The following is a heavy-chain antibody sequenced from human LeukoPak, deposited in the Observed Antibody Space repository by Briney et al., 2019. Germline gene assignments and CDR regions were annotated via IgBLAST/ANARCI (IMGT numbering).Heavy chain of an antibody. CDR1: GYTFTDSY. D-gene: IGHD2-21*02. Sequence: VASVKISCKASGYTFTDSYIHWVQQAPGNGLEWVGRVDPEDRKATFAHKFQGRVSITADTPADTAYLELSSLRSEDTAMYYCVTDLLVTNIYWGQGTLVAVSA. CDR3: VTDLLVTNIY. CDR2: VDPEDRKA. V-gene: IGHV1-69-2*01. J-gene: IGHJ4*02.